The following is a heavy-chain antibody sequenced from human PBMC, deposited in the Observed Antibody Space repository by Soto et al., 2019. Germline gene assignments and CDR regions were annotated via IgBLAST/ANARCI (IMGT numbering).Heavy chain of an antibody. V-gene: IGHV4-61*01. CDR3: ARDGRYYDSSGYSDYYYYGMDV. Sequence: QVQLQESGPGLVKPSETLSLTCTVSGGSVSSGSYYWSWIRQPPGKGLEWIGYIYYSGSTNYNPSRKSRVTISVDTSKNQFSLKLSSVTAADTAVYYCARDGRYYDSSGYSDYYYYGMDVWGQGTTVTVSS. D-gene: IGHD3-22*01. CDR1: GGSVSSGSYY. CDR2: IYYSGST. J-gene: IGHJ6*02.